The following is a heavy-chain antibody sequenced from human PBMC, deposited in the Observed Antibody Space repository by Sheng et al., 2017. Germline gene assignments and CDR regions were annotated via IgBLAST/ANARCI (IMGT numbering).Heavy chain of an antibody. CDR2: ISAYNGNT. D-gene: IGHD2-2*01. J-gene: IGHJ5*02. V-gene: IGHV1-18*01. CDR1: GYTFTSYG. CDR3: ARRGVGGYVHASSFGTVVRTVGPDGTVGRTVLLEGGALPDP. Sequence: QVQLVQSGAEVKKPGASVKVSCKASGYTFTSYGISWVRQAPGQGLEWMGWISAYNGNTNYAQKLQGRVTMTTDTSTSTAYMELRSLRSDDTAVYYCARRGVGGYVHASSFGTVVRTVGPDGTVGRTVLLEGGALPDP.